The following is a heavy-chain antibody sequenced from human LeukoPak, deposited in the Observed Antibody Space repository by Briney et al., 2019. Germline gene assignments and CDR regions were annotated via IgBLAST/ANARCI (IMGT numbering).Heavy chain of an antibody. CDR3: ARAEDCSSTSCPLGYMDV. Sequence: SVKVSCKASGGTFSSYAISWVRQAPGQGLEWMGGITPIFGTANYAQKFQGRVTITTDESTSTAYMELSSLRSEDTAVYYCARAEDCSSTSCPLGYMDVWGKGTTVTVSS. V-gene: IGHV1-69*05. CDR1: GGTFSSYA. J-gene: IGHJ6*03. D-gene: IGHD2-2*01. CDR2: ITPIFGTA.